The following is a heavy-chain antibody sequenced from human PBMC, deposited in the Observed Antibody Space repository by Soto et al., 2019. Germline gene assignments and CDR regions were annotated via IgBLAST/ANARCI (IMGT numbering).Heavy chain of an antibody. D-gene: IGHD6-19*01. Sequence: GSLRLSCASSVFTFSSYSMNWVRQAPGKGLEWVSSISSSSSYIYYADSVKGRFTISRDNAKNSLYLQMNSLRAEDTAVYYCARFSGGCLPHFDSGGQEPLVPVSS. V-gene: IGHV3-21*01. CDR2: ISSSSSYI. CDR1: VFTFSSYS. J-gene: IGHJ4*02. CDR3: ARFSGGCLPHFDS.